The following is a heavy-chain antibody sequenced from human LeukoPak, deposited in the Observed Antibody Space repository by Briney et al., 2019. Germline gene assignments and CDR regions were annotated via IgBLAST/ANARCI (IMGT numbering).Heavy chain of an antibody. Sequence: SETLSLTCAVYGGSFSGYYWSWIRQPPGKGLEWIGEINHSGSTNYNPSLKSRVTISVDTSKNQFSLKLSSVTAADTAVYYCASRRVTYYYDSSGYYHGSPGRYFDYWGQGTLVTVSS. CDR2: INHSGST. CDR1: GGSFSGYY. D-gene: IGHD3-22*01. V-gene: IGHV4-34*01. CDR3: ASRRVTYYYDSSGYYHGSPGRYFDY. J-gene: IGHJ4*02.